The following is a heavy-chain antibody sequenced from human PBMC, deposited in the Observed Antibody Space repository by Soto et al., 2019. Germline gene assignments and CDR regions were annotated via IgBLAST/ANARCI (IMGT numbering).Heavy chain of an antibody. CDR3: ARDQDRVVVAATGRFDP. CDR1: GGTFSSYA. J-gene: IGHJ5*02. CDR2: IIPIFGTA. D-gene: IGHD2-15*01. V-gene: IGHV1-69*13. Sequence: GASVKVSCKASGGTFSSYAISWVRQAPGQGLEWMGGIIPIFGTANYAQKFQGRVTITADESTSTAYMELSSLRSEDTAVYYCARDQDRVVVAATGRFDPWGQGTLVTVSS.